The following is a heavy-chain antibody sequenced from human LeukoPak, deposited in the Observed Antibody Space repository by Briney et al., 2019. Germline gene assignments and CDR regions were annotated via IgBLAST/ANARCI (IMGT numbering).Heavy chain of an antibody. Sequence: PSETLSLTCTVSGASISSGGYYWSWIRQHPGKGLERLGYIYYSGSTYYNPSLKSRVNISLDTSKNQFSLKLSSVTAADTAVYYCARDLSGVISYWGQGTLVTVSS. J-gene: IGHJ4*02. CDR3: ARDLSGVISY. D-gene: IGHD3-10*01. CDR2: IYYSGST. CDR1: GASISSGGYY. V-gene: IGHV4-31*03.